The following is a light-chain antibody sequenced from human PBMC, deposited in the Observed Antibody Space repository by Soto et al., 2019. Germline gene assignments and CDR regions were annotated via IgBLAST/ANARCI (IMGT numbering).Light chain of an antibody. J-gene: IGLJ1*01. CDR2: EVS. V-gene: IGLV2-14*01. CDR1: SSDIGGYTY. Sequence: QSVLTQPASVSGSPGQSITISCTGTSSDIGGYTYVSWYQQHPGKAPKFLIYEVSNRPSGVPHRFSGSTSGNTASLTISGLQAEDEADYYCSSFTSSRTLVFGTGTKLTVL. CDR3: SSFTSSRTLV.